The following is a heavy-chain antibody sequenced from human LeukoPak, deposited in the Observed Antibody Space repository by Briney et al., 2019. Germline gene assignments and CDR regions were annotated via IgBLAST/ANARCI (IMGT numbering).Heavy chain of an antibody. CDR3: ARDRPAYGDYIWDGPFDI. CDR2: INPNSGGT. CDR1: GYTFTGYY. D-gene: IGHD4-17*01. Sequence: GASVKVSCKASGYTFTGYYMHWVRQAPGQGLEWMGWINPNSGGTNYAQKFQGRVTMTRDTSISTAYMELSSLRSEDTAVYYCARDRPAYGDYIWDGPFDIWGQGTMVTVSS. V-gene: IGHV1-2*02. J-gene: IGHJ3*02.